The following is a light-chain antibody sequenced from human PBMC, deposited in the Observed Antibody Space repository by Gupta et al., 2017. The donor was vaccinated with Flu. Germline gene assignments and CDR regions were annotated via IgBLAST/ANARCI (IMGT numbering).Light chain of an antibody. CDR3: QHESYSPFT. CDR1: QDINNY. Sequence: DIQMTQSPSSLSASVGDRVTITCRASQDINNYLAWFQQKPGKAPKSLIYAASRVKSGVPSKFSGSGSGTDFTLTISSRQPEDFATYYCQHESYSPFTFGHGTKVDVK. V-gene: IGKV1-16*02. CDR2: AAS. J-gene: IGKJ3*01.